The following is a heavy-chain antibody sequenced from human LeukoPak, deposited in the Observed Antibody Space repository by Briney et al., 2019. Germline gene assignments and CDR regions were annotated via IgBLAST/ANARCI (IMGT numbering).Heavy chain of an antibody. Sequence: SETLSLTCAGYGGSFSGYYWSWIRQPPGKGLVWIAEINHSGSTNYNPSLKSRVTISVDTSKNQFSLKLSSVTAADTAVYYCASESMVRGVTPLDYWGQGTLVTVSS. CDR2: INHSGST. J-gene: IGHJ4*02. CDR1: GGSFSGYY. D-gene: IGHD3-10*01. V-gene: IGHV4-34*01. CDR3: ASESMVRGVTPLDY.